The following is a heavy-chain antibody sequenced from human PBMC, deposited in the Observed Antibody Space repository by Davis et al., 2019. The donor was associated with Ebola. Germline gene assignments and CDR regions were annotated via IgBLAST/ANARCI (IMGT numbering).Heavy chain of an antibody. D-gene: IGHD3-16*02. V-gene: IGHV4-38-2*02. CDR2: IYHSGST. J-gene: IGHJ6*02. Sequence: PSETLSLTCTVSAYSISSGYYWGWTRQPPGKGLEWIGSIYHSGSTYYNPSLKSRVTISVDTSKNQFSLKLSSVTAADTAVYYCARGVYWGSYRYYYYYYGMDVWGQGTTVTVSS. CDR3: ARGVYWGSYRYYYYYYGMDV. CDR1: AYSISSGYY.